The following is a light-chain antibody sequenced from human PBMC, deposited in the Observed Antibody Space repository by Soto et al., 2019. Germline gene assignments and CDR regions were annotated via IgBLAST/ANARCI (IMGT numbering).Light chain of an antibody. CDR1: QSVSSSY. V-gene: IGKV3D-20*02. J-gene: IGKJ1*01. CDR2: GAS. CDR3: QQCNNWPQWT. Sequence: EIVLTQSPGTLSLSPGERATLSCRASQSVSSSYLAWYQQKPGQAPRLLIYGASSRATGIPDRFSGSGSGTDFTLTISRLEPEDFAVYYCQQCNNWPQWTFGQGTKVDIK.